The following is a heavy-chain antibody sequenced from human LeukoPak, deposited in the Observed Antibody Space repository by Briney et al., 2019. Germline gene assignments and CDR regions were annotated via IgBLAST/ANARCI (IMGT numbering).Heavy chain of an antibody. CDR3: ARAYYYGSGSYITPYYFDY. J-gene: IGHJ4*02. D-gene: IGHD3-10*01. V-gene: IGHV1-18*01. CDR2: TSAYNGNT. CDR1: GYTFTSYG. Sequence: VASVKVSCKASGYTFTSYGITWVRQAPGQGLEWMGWTSAYNGNTNYAQKVQGRVTMTTDISASTAYMEVRSLRSDDTAVYYCARAYYYGSGSYITPYYFDYWGQGTLVTVSS.